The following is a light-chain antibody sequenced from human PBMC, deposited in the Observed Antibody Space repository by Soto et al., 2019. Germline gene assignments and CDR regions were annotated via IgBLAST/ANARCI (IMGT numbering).Light chain of an antibody. Sequence: QSALAQPASVSGSPGQSITISCTGTSSDVGTYNYVSWYQHHPGKAPKLMIYEVSNRPSGVSNRFSGSKSGNTASLTISGLQAEDEAHYYCISYTGDSSPYVFGTGTKVTV. J-gene: IGLJ1*01. V-gene: IGLV2-14*01. CDR3: ISYTGDSSPYV. CDR1: SSDVGTYNY. CDR2: EVS.